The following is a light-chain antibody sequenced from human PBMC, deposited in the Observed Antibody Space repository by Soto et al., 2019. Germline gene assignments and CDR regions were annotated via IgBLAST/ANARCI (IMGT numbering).Light chain of an antibody. CDR2: WAS. Sequence: FVMTQFADSVRVSLGETGTTNCKPPHSVVYSSSNKNYLAWYQQKPGQPPKLLIYWASTRESGVPDRFSGSGSGTDFTLTISSLQAEDVAVYYCQQYYTTPRTFGQGTKVDIK. CDR1: HSVVYSSSNKNY. J-gene: IGKJ1*01. CDR3: QQYYTTPRT. V-gene: IGKV4-1*01.